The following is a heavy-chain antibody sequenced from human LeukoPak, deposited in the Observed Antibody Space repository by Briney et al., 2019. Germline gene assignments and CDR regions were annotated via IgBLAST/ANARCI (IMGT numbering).Heavy chain of an antibody. Sequence: GSLRLSCTVSGGSISSYYWSWIRQPPGKGLEWIGYIYYSGSTSYNPSLKSRVTISVDTSKNQFSLKLSSVTAADTAVYYCARGPRTTMVRGVYDYWGQGTLVTVSS. CDR1: GGSISSYY. V-gene: IGHV4-59*01. D-gene: IGHD3-10*01. CDR3: ARGPRTTMVRGVYDY. J-gene: IGHJ4*02. CDR2: IYYSGST.